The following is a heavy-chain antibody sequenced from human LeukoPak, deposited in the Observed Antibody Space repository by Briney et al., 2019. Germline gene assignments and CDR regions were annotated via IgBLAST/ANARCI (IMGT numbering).Heavy chain of an antibody. CDR1: GYTLTNYN. D-gene: IGHD2-15*01. J-gene: IGHJ4*02. CDR3: AREFGHRSGDNCFYFFDL. Sequence: GASVKVSCKASGYTLTNYNISWVRQAPGQGLEWMGWINTHKGHTNFLQKFQGRVTVTTDLSTNTAHMELRRLRSDDTAVYYCAREFGHRSGDNCFYFFDLWGQGSQVIVSS. CDR2: INTHKGHT. V-gene: IGHV1-18*01.